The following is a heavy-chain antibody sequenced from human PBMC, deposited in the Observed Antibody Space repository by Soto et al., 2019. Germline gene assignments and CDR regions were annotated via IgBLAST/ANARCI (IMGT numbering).Heavy chain of an antibody. CDR2: IYSGGST. Sequence: GGSLRLSCAASGFTVSSNYMSWVRQAPGKGLEWVSVIYSGGSTYYADSVKGRFTISRDDSKNTLYLQMNSLRAEDTAVYYCARVGDTFKAIDYWGQGTLVTVSS. CDR1: GFTVSSNY. D-gene: IGHD4-17*01. CDR3: ARVGDTFKAIDY. V-gene: IGHV3-53*01. J-gene: IGHJ4*02.